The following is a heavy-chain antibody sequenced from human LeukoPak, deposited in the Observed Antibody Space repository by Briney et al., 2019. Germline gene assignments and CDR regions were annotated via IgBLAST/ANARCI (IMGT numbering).Heavy chain of an antibody. J-gene: IGHJ4*02. CDR1: GFTFSSYA. D-gene: IGHD6-13*01. CDR2: ISYDGSDK. Sequence: GGSLRLSCAASGFTFSSYAMNWVRQAPGKALEWVAVISYDGSDKYYADSVQGRFTISRDNSENTLNLQMNSLRTEDTAVYYCARHRIAAAVAFYFDSWGQGALVAVSS. CDR3: ARHRIAAAVAFYFDS. V-gene: IGHV3-30*04.